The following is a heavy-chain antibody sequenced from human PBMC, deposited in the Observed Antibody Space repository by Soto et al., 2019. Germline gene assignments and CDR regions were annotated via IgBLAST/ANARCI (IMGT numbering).Heavy chain of an antibody. Sequence: EVQLVESGGGLVKPGGSLRLSCAASGFTFNNASMNWVRQAPGKGLEWVGRIRSKADGGTTDYAAPVKDRFTISRDDSKNTLHLQMNSLKTEDTAVHYCSTEPDYSNYFEYWGQGTPVTVSS. CDR3: STEPDYSNYFEY. D-gene: IGHD4-4*01. J-gene: IGHJ4*02. V-gene: IGHV3-15*07. CDR1: GFTFNNAS. CDR2: IRSKADGGTT.